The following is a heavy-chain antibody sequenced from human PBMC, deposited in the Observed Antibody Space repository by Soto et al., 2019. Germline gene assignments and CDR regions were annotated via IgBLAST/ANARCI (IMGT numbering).Heavy chain of an antibody. CDR3: ARESSSWYTHFDY. CDR1: PYTFTSFG. Sequence: ASVKVSCKASPYTFTSFGISWVRQAPGQGLEWMGWISAYNGNTNFAQKLQDRVTMTTDTSTSTAYMELRSLRSDDTAVYYCARESSSWYTHFDYWGQGTLVTVSS. V-gene: IGHV1-18*01. CDR2: ISAYNGNT. J-gene: IGHJ4*02. D-gene: IGHD6-13*01.